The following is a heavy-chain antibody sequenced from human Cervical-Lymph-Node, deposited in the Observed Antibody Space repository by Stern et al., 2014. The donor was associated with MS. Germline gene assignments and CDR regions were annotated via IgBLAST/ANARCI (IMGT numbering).Heavy chain of an antibody. D-gene: IGHD1-26*01. CDR3: ARGFYSAPPPVI. CDR2: IIPIFGTA. Sequence: MQLVESGAEVKKPGSSVKVSCKASGGTFSSYAISWVRQAPGQGLEWMGGIIPIFGTANYAQKFQGRVTITADESTSTAYMELSSLRSEDPAVYYWARGFYSAPPPVIWGQGTMVTVSS. CDR1: GGTFSSYA. J-gene: IGHJ3*02. V-gene: IGHV1-69*01.